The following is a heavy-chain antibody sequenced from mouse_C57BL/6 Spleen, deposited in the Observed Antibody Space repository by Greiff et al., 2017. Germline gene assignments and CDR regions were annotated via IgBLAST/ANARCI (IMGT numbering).Heavy chain of an antibody. V-gene: IGHV1-72*01. CDR3: ARTTGLRAMDY. Sequence: QVQLQQPGAELVKPGASVKLSCKASGYTFTSYWMHWVKQRPGRGLEWIGRFYPTSGGTKYNEKFKSKATLTVDNPSSTAYMQLSSRTSEDSAVDYCARTTGLRAMDYWGQGTSVTVSS. CDR1: GYTFTSYW. CDR2: FYPTSGGT. D-gene: IGHD2-4*01. J-gene: IGHJ4*01.